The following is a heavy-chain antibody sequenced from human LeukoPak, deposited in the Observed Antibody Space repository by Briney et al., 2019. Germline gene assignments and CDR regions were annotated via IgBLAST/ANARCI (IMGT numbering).Heavy chain of an antibody. Sequence: GGSLRLSCAASGFTFSSYAMSWVRQAPGKGLEWFSAISGSGGSTYYADSVKGRFTISRDNSKNTLYLQMNSLRAEDTAVYYCAKGYSSSWHYFDYWGQGTLVTVSS. V-gene: IGHV3-23*01. CDR2: ISGSGGST. D-gene: IGHD6-13*01. J-gene: IGHJ4*02. CDR1: GFTFSSYA. CDR3: AKGYSSSWHYFDY.